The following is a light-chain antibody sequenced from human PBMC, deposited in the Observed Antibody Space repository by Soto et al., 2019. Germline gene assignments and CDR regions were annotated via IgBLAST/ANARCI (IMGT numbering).Light chain of an antibody. V-gene: IGLV1-47*02. CDR2: SNN. CDR3: SSYTANTTPL. J-gene: IGLJ2*01. CDR1: SSNIGGTNY. Sequence: QSVLTQPPSASGTPGQKVFISCSGSSSNIGGTNYAYWYQQLPGAAPKLLMHSNNLRPSGVPERISGSKFGTAASLAISGLRSEDEADYYCSSYTANTTPLFGGGTKLTVL.